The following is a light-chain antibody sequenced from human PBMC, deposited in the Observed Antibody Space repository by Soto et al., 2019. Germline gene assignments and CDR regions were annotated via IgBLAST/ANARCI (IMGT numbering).Light chain of an antibody. CDR2: GVT. Sequence: QSALTQLASVSGSPGQSITISCTGTSSDVGAYYSVSWYQHHPGKAPKLIIYGVTNRPSGVSNRFSGSKSGNTASLTISGLQAEDEADYHCSSYTSGSSHYVFGTGTKLTVL. J-gene: IGLJ1*01. CDR1: SSDVGAYYS. CDR3: SSYTSGSSHYV. V-gene: IGLV2-14*01.